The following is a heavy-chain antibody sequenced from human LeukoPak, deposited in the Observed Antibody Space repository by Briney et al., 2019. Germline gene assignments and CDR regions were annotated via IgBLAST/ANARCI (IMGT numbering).Heavy chain of an antibody. CDR3: ARDYSSSSFFSYYYYYMDV. D-gene: IGHD6-6*01. CDR2: TYYRSKWYN. J-gene: IGHJ6*03. V-gene: IGHV6-1*01. Sequence: SQTLSLTCAISGDSVSSNSAAWNWIRQSPSRGLEWLGRTYYRSKWYNDYAVSVKSRITINPDTSQNQFSLQLNSVTPEDTAVYYCARDYSSSSFFSYYYYYMDVWGKGTTVTVSS. CDR1: GDSVSSNSAA.